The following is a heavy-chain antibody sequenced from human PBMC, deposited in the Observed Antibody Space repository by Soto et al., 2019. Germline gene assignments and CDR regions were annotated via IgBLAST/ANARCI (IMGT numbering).Heavy chain of an antibody. CDR3: ARTMVRGVISYGMDV. CDR1: GFTFSSYG. D-gene: IGHD3-10*01. CDR2: IWYDGSNK. J-gene: IGHJ6*02. Sequence: QVQLVESGGGVVQPGRSLRLSCAASGFTFSSYGMHWVRQAPGKGLEWVAVIWYDGSNKYYVDSVKGRFTISRDNSKNTLYLQMNSLRAEDTAVYYCARTMVRGVISYGMDVWGQGTTVTVSS. V-gene: IGHV3-33*01.